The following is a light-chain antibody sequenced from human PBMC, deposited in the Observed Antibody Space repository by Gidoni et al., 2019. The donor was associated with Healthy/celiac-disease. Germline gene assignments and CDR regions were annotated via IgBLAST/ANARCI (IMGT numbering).Light chain of an antibody. CDR1: QSISSW. J-gene: IGKJ1*01. CDR3: QQYNSYGT. Sequence: DIQMTQSPSTLSASVGDRVTITCRGSQSISSWLACYQQKPGKAPKLLIYKASSLESGVPSRFSGSGSGTEFTLTISSLQPDDFATYYCQQYNSYGTFGQGTKVEIK. CDR2: KAS. V-gene: IGKV1-5*03.